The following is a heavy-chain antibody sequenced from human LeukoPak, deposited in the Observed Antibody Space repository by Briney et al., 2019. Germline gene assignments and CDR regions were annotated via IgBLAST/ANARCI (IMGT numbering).Heavy chain of an antibody. CDR3: ARKDFSSGSFSY. J-gene: IGHJ4*02. V-gene: IGHV3-11*04. D-gene: IGHD3-22*01. CDR1: GFPFTRFY. CDR2: IGLSGSPL. Sequence: PGGSLRLSCAVSGFPFTRFYMSWIRQAPGKGLEWISHIGLSGSPLDYADSVRGRFTISRDNAKNSLYLELNSLRAEDTAVYYCARKDFSSGSFSYWGQGTLVTVSS.